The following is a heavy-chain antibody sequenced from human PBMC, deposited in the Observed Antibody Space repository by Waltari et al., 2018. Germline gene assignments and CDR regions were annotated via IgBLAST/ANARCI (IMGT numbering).Heavy chain of an antibody. V-gene: IGHV3-7*01. Sequence: EVRLVESGGGLVQPGGSLRISCAASGFTFSSYWLTGVRQAPGKGLEWVASIKFDGNEKLFVDSGKGRFTISRDNAKNSLYLQMHSLRAEDTAVYYCARDHVGPGLYFDSWGQGTLVSVSS. D-gene: IGHD2-8*02. CDR3: ARDHVGPGLYFDS. CDR1: GFTFSSYW. J-gene: IGHJ4*02. CDR2: IKFDGNEK.